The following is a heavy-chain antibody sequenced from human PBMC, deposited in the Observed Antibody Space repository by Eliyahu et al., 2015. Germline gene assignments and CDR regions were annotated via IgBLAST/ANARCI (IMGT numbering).Heavy chain of an antibody. V-gene: IGHV3-66*01. CDR1: GFTVSTNY. D-gene: IGHD3-16*01. Sequence: EVQLVESGGGLVQPGGSLRLSCAASGFTVSTNYMTXVRQAPGKGLEWVSVIYSGGSTFYADSVKGRFTISRDSSKNTLYLQMNSLRDEDTAVYYCARGGVWYFDLWGRGTLVTVSS. CDR3: ARGGVWYFDL. J-gene: IGHJ2*01. CDR2: IYSGGST.